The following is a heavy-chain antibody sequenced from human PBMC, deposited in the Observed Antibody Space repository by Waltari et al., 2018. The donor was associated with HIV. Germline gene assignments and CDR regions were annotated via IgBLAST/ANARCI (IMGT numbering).Heavy chain of an antibody. CDR1: GFTFRNYG. CDR3: AIQYKPLDNYYYGMDG. CDR2: VSASGGST. V-gene: IGHV3-23*01. D-gene: IGHD1-1*01. Sequence: EVQLLESGGGLVQSGGSLRLSCVGSGFTFRNYGLTWVRQAPGKGLEVVSGVSASGGSTHYADSVKGRLTISRDNSNNTSYLQMSSLRAEDTAIYYCAIQYKPLDNYYYGMDGWGQGTTVTVSS. J-gene: IGHJ6*02.